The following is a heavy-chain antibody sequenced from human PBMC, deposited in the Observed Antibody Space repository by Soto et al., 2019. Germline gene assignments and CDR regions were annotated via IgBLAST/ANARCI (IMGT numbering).Heavy chain of an antibody. V-gene: IGHV1-18*01. CDR2: ISAYNGNT. CDR1: GYTFTTYG. J-gene: IGHJ4*01. CDR3: ARFYGSGSYPYDY. Sequence: ASVKVSCKASGYTFTTYGISWVRQAPGQVLEWMGWISAYNGNTNHAQNLQGRVTMNTETSTSTAYMXMRSLRSVYTGEYYCARFYGSGSYPYDYCAHGTPVTVYS. D-gene: IGHD3-10*01.